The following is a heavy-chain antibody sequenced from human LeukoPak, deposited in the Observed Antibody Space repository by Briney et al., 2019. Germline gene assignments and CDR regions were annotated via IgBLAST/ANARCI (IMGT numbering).Heavy chain of an antibody. D-gene: IGHD3-16*01. J-gene: IGHJ4*02. CDR2: ITPFLGIA. Sequence: SVKVSCKASGDTFSSYAINWVRQAPGQGPEWMGRITPFLGIANYPQKFQGRVTITADESTTTVYMELSSLRSEDTAVYYCAREACREVGLMWPRLGGQDCRYDHWGQGTLVTISS. V-gene: IGHV1-69*04. CDR3: AREACREVGLMWPRLGGQDCRYDH. CDR1: GDTFSSYA.